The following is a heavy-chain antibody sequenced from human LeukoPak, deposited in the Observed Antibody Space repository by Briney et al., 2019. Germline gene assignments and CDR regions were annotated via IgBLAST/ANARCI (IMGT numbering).Heavy chain of an antibody. J-gene: IGHJ6*02. CDR2: INPNSGGT. Sequence: ASVKVSCKASGYSFTAYYMHWVRQAPGQGLEWMGWINPNSGGTNSAQSFQGRVTMTRDTSINTAYLELSRLRSDDTAVYYCATPQGATIRKYYYYYGMDVWGQGTTVTVSS. V-gene: IGHV1-2*02. CDR3: ATPQGATIRKYYYYYGMDV. D-gene: IGHD5-12*01. CDR1: GYSFTAYY.